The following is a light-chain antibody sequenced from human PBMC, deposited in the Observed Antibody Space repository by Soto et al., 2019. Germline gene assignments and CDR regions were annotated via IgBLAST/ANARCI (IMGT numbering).Light chain of an antibody. J-gene: IGKJ1*01. V-gene: IGKV1-5*01. CDR1: QSISAW. CDR2: DAS. Sequence: DIQMTQSPSTLSASVGDRVTITCRASQSISAWLAWYQQKPGEAPTLLIYDASSLESGVPSRFSGGGSETEFTLTIGRLQPDDVAAYYCQHYHDYPWTFGQGIQVEIK. CDR3: QHYHDYPWT.